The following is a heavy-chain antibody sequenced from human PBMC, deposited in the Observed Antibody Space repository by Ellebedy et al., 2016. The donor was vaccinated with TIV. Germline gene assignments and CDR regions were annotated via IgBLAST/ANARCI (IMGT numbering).Heavy chain of an antibody. CDR3: VTTPNPFDS. J-gene: IGHJ4*02. CDR2: IKQDGSEK. D-gene: IGHD2-15*01. Sequence: GESLKISCAASGFTFSSYWMHWVRQAPGKGLEWVANIKQDGSEKHYVDSAKGRFTISRDNAKNSLYLHMNSLRVEDTAVYYCVTTPNPFDSWGQGTLVTVSS. V-gene: IGHV3-7*01. CDR1: GFTFSSYW.